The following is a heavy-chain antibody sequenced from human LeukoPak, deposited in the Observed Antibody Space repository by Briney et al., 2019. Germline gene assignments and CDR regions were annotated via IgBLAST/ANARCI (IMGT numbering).Heavy chain of an antibody. V-gene: IGHV3-74*01. CDR3: TRDTFGACDS. Sequence: GGSLRLSCAASGYIFSTYWMHLVRQGLEKRLVWVSRINEDASSTSYAASLRGRFTISRDNAKNTLYLQMSSLRAEDTAVYYCTRDTFGACDSWGQGTLVTVSS. CDR2: INEDASST. CDR1: GYIFSTYW. D-gene: IGHD3-10*01. J-gene: IGHJ4*02.